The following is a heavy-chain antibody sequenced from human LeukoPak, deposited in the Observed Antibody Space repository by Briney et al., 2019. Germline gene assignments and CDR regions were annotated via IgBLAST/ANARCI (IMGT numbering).Heavy chain of an antibody. Sequence: GGSLRLSCVASGITFSSCVMSWVRQTPEKGLEWVSVINENGGTTIYADSVKGRFTISRDNSKNTLFLQMNSLGAEDTAIYYCAKILERPGGRAYWGHGTLVTVSS. D-gene: IGHD1-1*01. CDR3: AKILERPGGRAY. J-gene: IGHJ4*01. V-gene: IGHV3-23*01. CDR1: GITFSSCV. CDR2: INENGGTT.